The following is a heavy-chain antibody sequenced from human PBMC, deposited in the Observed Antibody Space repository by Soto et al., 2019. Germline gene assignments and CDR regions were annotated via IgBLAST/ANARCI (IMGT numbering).Heavy chain of an antibody. CDR1: GFSITNTW. CDR2: VKSKADGGTA. D-gene: IGHD3-3*01. Sequence: EVQLVESGGGLVQPGGSLRLSCAASGFSITNTWMHWVRQAPGKGLEWVGRVKSKADGGTADYAAPVTGRFTVSRDDSKNTQYLQINSLKMEDTAVYYCNSYPDFWGGHTPLWGQGTLVTVSS. V-gene: IGHV3-15*07. CDR3: NSYPDFWGGHTPL. J-gene: IGHJ4*02.